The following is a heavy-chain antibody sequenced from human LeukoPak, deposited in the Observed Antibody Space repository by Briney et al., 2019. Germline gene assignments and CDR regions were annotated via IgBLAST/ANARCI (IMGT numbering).Heavy chain of an antibody. CDR3: ERSGSGWQSGPDAFDI. J-gene: IGHJ3*02. V-gene: IGHV3-21*01. CDR1: GFIFSSYS. D-gene: IGHD6-19*01. Sequence: GGSLRLSCAASGFIFSSYSMNWVRQAPGKGLEWVSSICNRSSYIYYPDSVKGRVTITRHNAQNYMYLQMNSLRAEDTAVYYCERSGSGWQSGPDAFDIWGQGTMVTVPS. CDR2: ICNRSSYI.